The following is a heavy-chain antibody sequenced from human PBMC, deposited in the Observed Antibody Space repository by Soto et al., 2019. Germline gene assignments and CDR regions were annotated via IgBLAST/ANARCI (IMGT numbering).Heavy chain of an antibody. CDR3: ARDRGGTDYYYYGMDV. Sequence: SETQSLTCTVSGGFIISYYWSWIRQPPGKGLEWIGYIYYSGSTNYNPSLKSRVTISVDTSKNQFSLKLSSVTAADTAVYYCARDRGGTDYYYYGMDVWGQGTTVTVSS. CDR2: IYYSGST. CDR1: GGFIISYY. D-gene: IGHD2-8*02. J-gene: IGHJ6*02. V-gene: IGHV4-59*01.